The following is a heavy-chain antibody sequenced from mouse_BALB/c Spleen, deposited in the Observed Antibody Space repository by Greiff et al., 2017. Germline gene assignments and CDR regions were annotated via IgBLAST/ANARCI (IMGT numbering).Heavy chain of an antibody. Sequence: EVKLEESGPSLVKPSQTLSLTCSVTGDSITSGYWNWIRKCPGNKLEYMGYISYSGSTYYNPYLKSRISITRDTSKNKYYLQLNSVTTEDTATYYCAVLLGRKDWYFDVWGAGTTVTVSS. CDR3: AVLLGRKDWYFDV. CDR1: GDSITSGY. CDR2: ISYSGST. J-gene: IGHJ1*01. D-gene: IGHD4-1*01. V-gene: IGHV3-8*02.